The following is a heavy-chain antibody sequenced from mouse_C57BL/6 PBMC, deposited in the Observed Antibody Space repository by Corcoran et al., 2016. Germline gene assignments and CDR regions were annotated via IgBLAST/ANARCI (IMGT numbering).Heavy chain of an antibody. CDR3: ARSYYGSSPSFDY. CDR1: GYTFTDYY. Sequence: QVQLQQSGPELVKPGASVKISCKASGYTFTDYYLNWVKQRPGQGLEWIGWIFPGSGSTYYNEKLKGKATLTEDKSSSTAYRLLSSLTSEDSAVYFCARSYYGSSPSFDYWGQGTTLTVSS. J-gene: IGHJ2*01. CDR2: IFPGSGST. V-gene: IGHV1-75*01. D-gene: IGHD1-1*01.